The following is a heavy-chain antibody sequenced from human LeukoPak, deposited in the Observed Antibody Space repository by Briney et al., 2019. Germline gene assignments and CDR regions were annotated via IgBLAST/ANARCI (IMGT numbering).Heavy chain of an antibody. D-gene: IGHD2-2*01. CDR3: ARLPYLLGYTAYCSSTSCPGYYFDY. CDR1: GGSISSGDYY. Sequence: SETLSLTCTVSGGSISSGDYYWSWIRQPPGKGLEWIGYIYYSGSTYYNPSLKSRVTISVDTTKNQFSLKLSSVTAADTAVYYCARLPYLLGYTAYCSSTSCPGYYFDYWGQGTLVTVSS. CDR2: IYYSGST. J-gene: IGHJ4*02. V-gene: IGHV4-30-4*01.